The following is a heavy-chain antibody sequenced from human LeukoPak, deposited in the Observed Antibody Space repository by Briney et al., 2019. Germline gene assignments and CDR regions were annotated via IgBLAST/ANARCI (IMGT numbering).Heavy chain of an antibody. V-gene: IGHV4-59*01. D-gene: IGHD6-13*01. CDR1: GGSISSYY. CDR3: ASSDLAAAGIQEWFDP. Sequence: KTSETLSLTCTVSGGSISSYYWSWIRQPPGKGLEWIGYIYYSGSTNYNPSLKSRVTISVDTSKNQFSLKLSSVTAADTAVYYCASSDLAAAGIQEWFDPWGQGTLVTVSS. J-gene: IGHJ5*02. CDR2: IYYSGST.